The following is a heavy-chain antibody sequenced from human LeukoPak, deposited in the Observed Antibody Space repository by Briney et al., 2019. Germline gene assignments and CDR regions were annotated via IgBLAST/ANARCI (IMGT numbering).Heavy chain of an antibody. CDR1: GGSISSYY. D-gene: IGHD5-18*01. V-gene: IGHV4-59*01. CDR3: ARNTAMEYYYMDV. CDR2: IYYSGST. Sequence: SETLSLTCTVSGGSISSYYWSWIRQPPGKGLEWLGYIYYSGSTNYNPSLKSRVTISVDTSKNQFSLKLSSVTAADTAVYYCARNTAMEYYYMDVWGKGTTVTVSS. J-gene: IGHJ6*03.